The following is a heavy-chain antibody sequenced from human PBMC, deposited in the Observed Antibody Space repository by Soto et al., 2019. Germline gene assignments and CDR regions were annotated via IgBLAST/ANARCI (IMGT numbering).Heavy chain of an antibody. CDR1: GYSFTSYW. J-gene: IGHJ4*02. Sequence: PGESLKISCKGSGYSFTSYWIGWVRQMPGKGLEWTGIIYPGDSDTRYSPSFQGQVTISSDRSTNTAYLQWRSLRASDTAMYYCARLGFPGAIYFDSWGLGTLVTVSS. V-gene: IGHV5-51*01. CDR3: ARLGFPGAIYFDS. CDR2: IYPGDSDT.